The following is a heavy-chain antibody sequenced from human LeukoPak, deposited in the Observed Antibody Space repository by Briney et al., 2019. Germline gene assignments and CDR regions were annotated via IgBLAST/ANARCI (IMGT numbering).Heavy chain of an antibody. J-gene: IGHJ4*02. V-gene: IGHV3-30*02. CDR1: GFTFSSYG. CDR3: AREGYSGSYLDY. D-gene: IGHD1-26*01. Sequence: GGSLRLSCAASGFTFSSYGMHWVRQAPGKGLEWVAFIRYDGSNKYYADSVKGRFTISRDNSKNTLYLQMNSLRAEDTAVYYCAREGYSGSYLDYWGQGTLVTVSS. CDR2: IRYDGSNK.